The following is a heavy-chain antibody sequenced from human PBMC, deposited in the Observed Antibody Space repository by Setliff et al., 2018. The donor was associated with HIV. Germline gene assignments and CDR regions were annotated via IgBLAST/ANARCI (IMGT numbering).Heavy chain of an antibody. CDR3: ARSKTFYVFWGGYYTHGAFKI. Sequence: PSETLSLTCTVSGGSISSSSYYWGWIRQPPGKGLEWIGSIFYSGITYYNPSLKSRVSISVDTSKNQFPLNLTSVTAADTAVYYYARSKTFYVFWGGYYTHGAFKIWGLGTMVTVSS. D-gene: IGHD3-3*01. J-gene: IGHJ3*02. V-gene: IGHV4-39*01. CDR1: GGSISSSSYY. CDR2: IFYSGIT.